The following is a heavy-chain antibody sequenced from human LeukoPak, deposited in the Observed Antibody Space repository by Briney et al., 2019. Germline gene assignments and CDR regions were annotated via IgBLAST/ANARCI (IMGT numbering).Heavy chain of an antibody. J-gene: IGHJ6*02. D-gene: IGHD3-16*01. V-gene: IGHV7-4-1*02. Sequence: GASVKVSCKASGYTFTSYAMNWVRQAPGQGLEWMAWINTNTGNPTYAQGFTGRFVFSLDTSVSTAYLQISSLKAEDTAVYYCARWGSTVRYYNGMDVWGQGTTVTVSS. CDR2: INTNTGNP. CDR3: ARWGSTVRYYNGMDV. CDR1: GYTFTSYA.